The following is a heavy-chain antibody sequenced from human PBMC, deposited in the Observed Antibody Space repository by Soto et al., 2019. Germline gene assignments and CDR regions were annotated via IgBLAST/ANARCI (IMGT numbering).Heavy chain of an antibody. Sequence: GSGPTLVNPTQTLTLTCTFSGFSLSTSGVGVGWIRQPPGKALEWLALIYWNDDKRYSPSLKSRLTITKDTSKNQVVLTMTNMDPVDTATYYCAHTVLDWGDYVWGSYRYTGGAFDIWGQGTMVTVSS. D-gene: IGHD3-16*02. CDR2: IYWNDDK. CDR1: GFSLSTSGVG. J-gene: IGHJ3*02. CDR3: AHTVLDWGDYVWGSYRYTGGAFDI. V-gene: IGHV2-5*01.